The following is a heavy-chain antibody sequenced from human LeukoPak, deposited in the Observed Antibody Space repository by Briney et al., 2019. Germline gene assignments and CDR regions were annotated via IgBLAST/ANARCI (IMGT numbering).Heavy chain of an antibody. CDR2: IYYSGST. Sequence: SETLSLTCTVSGGSISSGGYYWSWIRQHPGKGLEWIGYIYYSGSTYYNPSLKSRVTISVDTSKNQFSLKLSSVTAADTAVYYCARDLGERWLQPPDYAFDIWGQGTMVTVSS. D-gene: IGHD5-24*01. V-gene: IGHV4-31*03. CDR3: ARDLGERWLQPPDYAFDI. J-gene: IGHJ3*02. CDR1: GGSISSGGYY.